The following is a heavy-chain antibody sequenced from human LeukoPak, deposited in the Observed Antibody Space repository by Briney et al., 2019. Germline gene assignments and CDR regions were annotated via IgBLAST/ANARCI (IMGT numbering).Heavy chain of an antibody. CDR3: ARDEPASRGSWFIQN. J-gene: IGHJ1*01. CDR2: ISGSGGTT. D-gene: IGHD6-13*01. V-gene: IGHV3-23*01. Sequence: GGSLRLSCTVSGFTFISHAMSWVRQAPGKGLEWVSGISGSGGTTYYAESVKGRFTITRDNAKRTLSVQMNSLRAEDTAVYYCARDEPASRGSWFIQNWGQGTLVTVSS. CDR1: GFTFISHA.